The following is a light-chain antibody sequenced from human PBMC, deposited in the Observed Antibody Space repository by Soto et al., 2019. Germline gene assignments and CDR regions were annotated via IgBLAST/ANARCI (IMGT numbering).Light chain of an antibody. Sequence: QSVLTQPASVSGSPGQSITISCTGNSNDVGSYNLVSWYQQLPGKAPKLMIYEVSKRPSGVSNRFSGSKSGNTASLTISGLQAEDEADYYCCSYAGSSSYVFGTGTKSPS. CDR2: EVS. CDR1: SNDVGSYNL. J-gene: IGLJ1*01. V-gene: IGLV2-23*02. CDR3: CSYAGSSSYV.